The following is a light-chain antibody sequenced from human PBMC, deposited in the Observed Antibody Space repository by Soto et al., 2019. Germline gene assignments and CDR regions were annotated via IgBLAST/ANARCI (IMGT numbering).Light chain of an antibody. CDR3: QQYNDRPPIT. Sequence: EIVLTQSPGTPSLSPGERATLSCRASQSVSSSYLAWYQQKPGQAPRLLIYGASSRATGIPDRFSGSGSGTDFTLTVSRLEPEDFAVFYCQQYNDRPPITFGQGTRLEIK. CDR1: QSVSSSY. CDR2: GAS. J-gene: IGKJ5*01. V-gene: IGKV3-20*01.